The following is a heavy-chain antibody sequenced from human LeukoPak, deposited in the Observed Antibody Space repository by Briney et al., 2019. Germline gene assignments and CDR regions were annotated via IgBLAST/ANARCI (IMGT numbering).Heavy chain of an antibody. Sequence: GGSLRLSCAASGFAFNTYEMNWVRQAPGTGLEWVSYISSYGSNIYYADSVKGRFTISRDNDKNSLYLQMHRLRAEDTAVYYCARMYTSSGYYFDYWGQGTLVTVSS. J-gene: IGHJ4*02. CDR3: ARMYTSSGYYFDY. CDR1: GFAFNTYE. CDR2: ISSYGSNI. D-gene: IGHD6-13*01. V-gene: IGHV3-48*03.